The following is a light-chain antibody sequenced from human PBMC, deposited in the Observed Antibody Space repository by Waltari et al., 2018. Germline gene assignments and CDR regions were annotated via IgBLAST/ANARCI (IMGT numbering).Light chain of an antibody. Sequence: EFVFTQSPGTLSFSPGERATLSCRASQSVSSSYFAWYQQKPGQAPRLLIYGASSRATGIPDRFSGSGSGTDFTLTISRLEPEDFAVYYCQQYGTSSYTFGQGTKLEI. V-gene: IGKV3-20*01. CDR1: QSVSSSY. CDR3: QQYGTSSYT. J-gene: IGKJ2*01. CDR2: GAS.